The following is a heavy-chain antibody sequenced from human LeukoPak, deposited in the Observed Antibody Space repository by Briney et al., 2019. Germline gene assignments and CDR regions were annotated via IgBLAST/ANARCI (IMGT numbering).Heavy chain of an antibody. CDR1: GGSFSGYY. J-gene: IGHJ6*03. CDR2: INHSGST. V-gene: IGHV4-34*01. CDR3: ARTHYYYMDV. Sequence: PSETLSLTCAVYGGSFSGYYWSWIRQPPGKGLEWIGEINHSGSTNYNPSLKSRVTISVDTSKNQFSLELSSVTAADTAVYYCARTHYYYMDVWGKGTTVTVSS.